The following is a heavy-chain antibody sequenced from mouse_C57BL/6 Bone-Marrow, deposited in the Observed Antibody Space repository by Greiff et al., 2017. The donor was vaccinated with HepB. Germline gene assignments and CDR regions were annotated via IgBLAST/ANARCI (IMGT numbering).Heavy chain of an antibody. CDR2: IDPETGGT. D-gene: IGHD1-1*01. V-gene: IGHV1-15*01. J-gene: IGHJ3*01. CDR1: GYTFTDYE. Sequence: QVQLQQSGAELVRPGASVTLSCKASGYTFTDYEMHWVKQTPVHGLEWIGAIDPETGGTAYNQKFKGKAILTADKSSSTAYMELRSLTSEDSAVYYCTRREGYYYGTQFAYWGQGTLVTVSA. CDR3: TRREGYYYGTQFAY.